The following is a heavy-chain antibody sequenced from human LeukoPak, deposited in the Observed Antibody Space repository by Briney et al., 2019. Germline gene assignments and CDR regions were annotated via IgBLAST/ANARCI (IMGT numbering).Heavy chain of an antibody. J-gene: IGHJ5*02. CDR2: MNPNSGNT. Sequence: APVKVSCKASGYTFTSYDINWVRQATGQGLEWMGWMNPNSGNTGYAQKFQGRVTITRNTSISTAYMELSSLRSEDTAVYYCARGVGYCSSTSCKLAWFDPWGQGTLVTVSS. D-gene: IGHD2-2*01. CDR1: GYTFTSYD. CDR3: ARGVGYCSSTSCKLAWFDP. V-gene: IGHV1-8*03.